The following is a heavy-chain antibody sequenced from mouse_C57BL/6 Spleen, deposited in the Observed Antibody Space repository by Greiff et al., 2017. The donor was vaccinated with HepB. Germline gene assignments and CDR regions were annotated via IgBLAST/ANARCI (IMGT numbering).Heavy chain of an antibody. V-gene: IGHV5-4*01. CDR1: GFTFSSYA. Sequence: EVQVVESGGGLVKPGGSLKLSCAASGFTFSSYAMSWVRQTPEKRLEWVATISDGGSYTYYPDNVKGRFTISRDNAKNNLYLQMSHLKSEDTAMYLCARDAIYDRYCVHGGQGTTLTVSS. CDR2: ISDGGSYT. J-gene: IGHJ2*01. D-gene: IGHD2-12*01. CDR3: ARDAIYDRYCVH.